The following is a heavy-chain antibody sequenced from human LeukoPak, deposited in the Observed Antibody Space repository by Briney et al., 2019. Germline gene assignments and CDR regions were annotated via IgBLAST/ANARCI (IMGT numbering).Heavy chain of an antibody. J-gene: IGHJ4*02. CDR2: MFSSGSSGNI. CDR1: GGSITSGSYY. Sequence: PSQTLSLTCTVSGGSITSGSYYWSWIRQPPGKGLEWIERMFSSGSSGNINYNPSLKSRVTISPNTSKNQFSLNVNSVTAADTAVYYCTRDNPGMTSTDTWGQGILVTVSS. CDR3: TRDNPGMTSTDT. V-gene: IGHV4-61*02. D-gene: IGHD1-1*01.